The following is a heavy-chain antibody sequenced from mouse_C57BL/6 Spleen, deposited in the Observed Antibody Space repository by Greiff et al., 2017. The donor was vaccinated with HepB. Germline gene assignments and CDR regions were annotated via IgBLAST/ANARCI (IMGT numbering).Heavy chain of an antibody. V-gene: IGHV1-80*01. CDR3: ARMRDYDYFDY. J-gene: IGHJ2*01. CDR2: IYPGDGDT. Sequence: LVESGAELVKPGASVKISCKASGYAFSSYWMNWVKQRPGKGLEWIGQIYPGDGDTNYNGKFKGKATLTADKSSSTAYMQLSSLTSEDSAVYFCARMRDYDYFDYWGQGTTLTVSS. CDR1: GYAFSSYW. D-gene: IGHD2-4*01.